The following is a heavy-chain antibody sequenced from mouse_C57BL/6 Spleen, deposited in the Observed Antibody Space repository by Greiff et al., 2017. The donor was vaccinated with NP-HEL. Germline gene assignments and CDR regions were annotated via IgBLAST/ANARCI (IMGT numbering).Heavy chain of an antibody. D-gene: IGHD2-1*01. CDR2: ISSGGDYI. Sequence: EVMLVESGEGLVKPGGSLKLSCAASGFTFSSYAMSWVRQTPEKRLEWVAYISSGGDYIYYADTVKGRFTISRDNARNTLYLQMSSLKSEDTAMYYCTRDRGNYDFAYWGQGTLVTVSA. CDR3: TRDRGNYDFAY. V-gene: IGHV5-9-1*02. CDR1: GFTFSSYA. J-gene: IGHJ3*01.